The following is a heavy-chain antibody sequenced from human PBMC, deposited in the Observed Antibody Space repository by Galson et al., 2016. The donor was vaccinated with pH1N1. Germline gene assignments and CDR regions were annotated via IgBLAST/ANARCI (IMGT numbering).Heavy chain of an antibody. J-gene: IGHJ3*01. V-gene: IGHV2-5*08. D-gene: IGHD3-10*01. CDR3: AHREVMITNAFDF. Sequence: PALVKPTPTLTLTCTFSGFSIHSSGMGVGWIRQPPGQALEWLAVIYWGDDKRYSLSLKSRLTISKDTSKNQVVLTMTNMDPMDTGTYYCAHREVMITNAFDFWGRGTMVTVSS. CDR1: GFSIHSSGMG. CDR2: IYWGDDK.